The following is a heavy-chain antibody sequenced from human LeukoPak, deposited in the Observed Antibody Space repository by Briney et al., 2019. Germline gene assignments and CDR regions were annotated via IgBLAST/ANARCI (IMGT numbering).Heavy chain of an antibody. J-gene: IGHJ3*02. V-gene: IGHV1-24*01. Sequence: ASVKVSCKASGATFSSYAISWVRQAPGKGLEWMGGFDPEDGETIYAQKFQGRVTMTEDTSTDTAYMELSSLRSEDTAVYYCATDLSRPRAFDIWGQGTMVTVSS. D-gene: IGHD2/OR15-2a*01. CDR3: ATDLSRPRAFDI. CDR1: GATFSSYA. CDR2: FDPEDGET.